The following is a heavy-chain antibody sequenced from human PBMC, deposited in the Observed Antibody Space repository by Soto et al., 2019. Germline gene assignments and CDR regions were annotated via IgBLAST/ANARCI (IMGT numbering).Heavy chain of an antibody. V-gene: IGHV3-23*01. J-gene: IGHJ4*02. CDR1: GFTFSTYA. CDR2: ISNDGGTT. Sequence: ERSLRLSCAASGFTFSTYAMSWVRQAPGKGLEWVSSISNDGGTTYYTDSVKGRFTVSRDSSKNTLYLQMDILTAEDTAVYYCALYMRIQARLPFFAFWGQGSLVIVSS. D-gene: IGHD5-18*01. CDR3: ALYMRIQARLPFFAF.